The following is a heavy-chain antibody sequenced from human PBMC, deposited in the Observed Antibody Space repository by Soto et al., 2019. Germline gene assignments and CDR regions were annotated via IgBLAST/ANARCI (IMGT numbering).Heavy chain of an antibody. CDR3: ASVPYYYDTSGYYS. CDR2: ISAYNGNP. CDR1: GYTFSSYG. J-gene: IGHJ4*02. V-gene: IGHV1-18*04. Sequence: ASVKVSCKASGYTFSSYGISWVRQAPGQGLEWMGWISAYNGNPNYAQKLQGRATLTTDISTTTAYMELRSLRSDDTAVYYCASVPYYYDTSGYYSWGQGTLVTVSS. D-gene: IGHD3-22*01.